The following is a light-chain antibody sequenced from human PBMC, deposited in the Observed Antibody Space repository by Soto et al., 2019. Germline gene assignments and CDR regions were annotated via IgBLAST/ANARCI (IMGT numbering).Light chain of an antibody. CDR2: KAS. J-gene: IGKJ1*01. V-gene: IGKV1-5*03. Sequence: DIQMTQSPATLSASVGDRGTVTCRASQNIGSWVAWYQQKPGKAPNLLIYKASTLENGVPSRFSGTGSGTEFNLTISRLQPDDFATYYCQQYSPYSARTFGQGTKVEV. CDR3: QQYSPYSART. CDR1: QNIGSW.